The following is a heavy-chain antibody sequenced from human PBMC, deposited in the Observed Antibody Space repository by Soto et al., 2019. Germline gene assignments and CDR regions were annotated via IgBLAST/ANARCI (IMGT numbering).Heavy chain of an antibody. CDR3: ARDNARVAGSPFFDY. CDR1: GYSVSSNSAA. V-gene: IGHV6-1*01. D-gene: IGHD6-19*01. Sequence: SHTLSLTCAISGYSVSSNSAAWNWIRQSPSRGLEWLGRTYYRSKWYNDYAVSVKSRITINPDTSKNQFSLQLNSVTPEDTAVYYCARDNARVAGSPFFDYWGQGTLVTVSS. J-gene: IGHJ4*02. CDR2: TYYRSKWYN.